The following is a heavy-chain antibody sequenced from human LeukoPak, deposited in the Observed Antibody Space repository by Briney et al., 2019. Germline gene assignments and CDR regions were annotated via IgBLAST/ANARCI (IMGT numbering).Heavy chain of an antibody. D-gene: IGHD3-10*01. CDR1: GGSISSSSYY. Sequence: SETLSLTCTVSGGSISSSSYYWGWIRQPPGKGLEWIGSIYYSGSTYYNPSLKSRVTISVDTSKNQFSLKLSSVTAADTAVYYCARVPTVRGVVDYWGQGTLVTVSS. CDR3: ARVPTVRGVVDY. J-gene: IGHJ4*02. CDR2: IYYSGST. V-gene: IGHV4-39*07.